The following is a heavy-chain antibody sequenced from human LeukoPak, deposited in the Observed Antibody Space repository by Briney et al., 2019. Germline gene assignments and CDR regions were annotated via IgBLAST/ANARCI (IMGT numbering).Heavy chain of an antibody. Sequence: SETLSLTCTVSGGSISTYYWSWIRQPPGKGLEWIGYVYYSGSANYNPSLKSRVIISVDTSKNQFSLKLSSVTAADTAVYYCARGAVVVTMDVWGKGTTVTVSS. V-gene: IGHV4-59*12. J-gene: IGHJ6*04. CDR1: GGSISTYY. D-gene: IGHD2-2*01. CDR3: ARGAVVVTMDV. CDR2: VYYSGSA.